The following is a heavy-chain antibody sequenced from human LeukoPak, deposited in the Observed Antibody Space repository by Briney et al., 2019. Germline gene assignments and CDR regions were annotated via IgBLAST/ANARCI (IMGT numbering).Heavy chain of an antibody. J-gene: IGHJ2*01. CDR1: GGSISSGSYY. CDR2: IYTSGST. Sequence: PSETLSLTCTVSGGSISSGSYYWSWIRQPAGKGLEWIGRIYTSGSTNYNPSLKSRVTMSVDTSKNQFSLKLSSVTAADAAVYYCARDYRYFDLWGRGTLVTVSS. D-gene: IGHD3-10*01. V-gene: IGHV4-61*02. CDR3: ARDYRYFDL.